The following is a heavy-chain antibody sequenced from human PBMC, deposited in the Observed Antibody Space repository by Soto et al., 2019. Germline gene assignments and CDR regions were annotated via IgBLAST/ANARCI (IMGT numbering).Heavy chain of an antibody. D-gene: IGHD6-6*01. CDR1: SGSIGSGIW. Sequence: VQLQESGPGLVEPAGTLSLTCSASSGSIGSGIWWNWVRQPPGKGLEWMGEIYLTGNTNYNPSLKSRLTMSVDESKNQFSLSLRSVTSADTAVSYCAGAALSSPFDFWGRGTLVTVSS. J-gene: IGHJ4*02. CDR3: AGAALSSPFDF. CDR2: IYLTGNT. V-gene: IGHV4-4*02.